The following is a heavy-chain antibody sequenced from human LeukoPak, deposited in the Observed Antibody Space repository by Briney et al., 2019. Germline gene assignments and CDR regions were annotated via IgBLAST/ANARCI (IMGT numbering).Heavy chain of an antibody. CDR1: GFTFSSYA. J-gene: IGHJ4*02. CDR3: AKALHYYDSSGYFDYFDY. D-gene: IGHD3-22*01. CDR2: ISGSGGST. V-gene: IGHV3-23*01. Sequence: GGSLRLSCAASGFTFSSYAMSWVRQAPGKGLEWVSAISGSGGSTYYADSVKGQFTISRDNSKNTLYLQMNSLRAEDTAVYYCAKALHYYDSSGYFDYFDYWGQGTLVTVSS.